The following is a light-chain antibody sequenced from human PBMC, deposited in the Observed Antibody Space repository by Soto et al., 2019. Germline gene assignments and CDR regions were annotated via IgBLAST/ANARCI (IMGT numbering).Light chain of an antibody. CDR3: QQLNSYPIT. CDR2: AAS. J-gene: IGKJ5*01. V-gene: IGKV1-39*01. Sequence: DIQMTQSPSSLSASVGDRVTITFLASQSISSYLNWYHQKPGKAPKLLIYAASSLQSGVPSRFSGSGSGTDFTLTISSLQPEDFATYFCQQLNSYPITFGQGTRLEIK. CDR1: QSISSY.